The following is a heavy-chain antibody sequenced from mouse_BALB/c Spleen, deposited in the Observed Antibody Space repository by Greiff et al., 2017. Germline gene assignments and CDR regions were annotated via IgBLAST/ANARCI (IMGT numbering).Heavy chain of an antibody. CDR2: ISSGGSYT. CDR3: ARSGERYDFDY. D-gene: IGHD2-14*01. Sequence: EVQVVESGGGLVKPGGSLKLSCAASGFTFSSYTMSWVRQTPEKRLEWVATISSGGSYTYYPDSVKGRFTISRDNAKNTLYLQMTSLRSEDTAMYYCARSGERYDFDYWGQGTTLTVSS. V-gene: IGHV5-9-3*01. J-gene: IGHJ2*01. CDR1: GFTFSSYT.